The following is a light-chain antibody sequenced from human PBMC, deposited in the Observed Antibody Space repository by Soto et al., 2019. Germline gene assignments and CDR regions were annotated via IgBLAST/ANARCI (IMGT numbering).Light chain of an antibody. V-gene: IGLV1-40*01. Sequence: QSALTQPPSVSGAPGQRVTMSCAGTSSNIGADYDVHWYQLLPGIAPKLLIYSNTNRASGVPDRFSGSKSGTSASLDIAGLQAEDEADYYCQSYDSGLHDYVFGPGTKLTVL. J-gene: IGLJ1*01. CDR2: SNT. CDR1: SSNIGADYD. CDR3: QSYDSGLHDYV.